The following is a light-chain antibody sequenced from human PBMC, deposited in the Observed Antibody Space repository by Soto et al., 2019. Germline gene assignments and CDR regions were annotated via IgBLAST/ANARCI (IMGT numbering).Light chain of an antibody. CDR1: QMISSY. CDR2: AAS. J-gene: IGKJ2*01. V-gene: IGKV1-39*01. Sequence: DIQMTQSPSSLSASVGDRITITCGASQMISSYLNCYQYKPGKAPKLLIYAASSLQSGVRSRLRGTVSGTHFPLTSSNLQPEDFATYYCQQRYSNPYTFGQGTKVEIK. CDR3: QQRYSNPYT.